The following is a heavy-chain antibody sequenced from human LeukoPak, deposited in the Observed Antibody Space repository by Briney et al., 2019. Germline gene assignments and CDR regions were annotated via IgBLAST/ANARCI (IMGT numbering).Heavy chain of an antibody. Sequence: PGGSLRLPCAASGFTFSSYPMNWVRQAPGKGLEWVSVISGSGGVTFYGDSVQGRFTISRDNSRDTLYLQMTNLRAEDTAIYFCAKVPYPDYGSWRPPFMDVWGQGTTVAVSS. CDR2: ISGSGGVT. CDR1: GFTFSSYP. V-gene: IGHV3-23*01. D-gene: IGHD3-10*01. CDR3: AKVPYPDYGSWRPPFMDV. J-gene: IGHJ6*02.